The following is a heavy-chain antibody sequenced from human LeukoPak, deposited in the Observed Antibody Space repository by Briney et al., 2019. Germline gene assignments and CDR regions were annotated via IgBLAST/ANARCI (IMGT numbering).Heavy chain of an antibody. V-gene: IGHV4-61*02. CDR3: ARGASSKDAVFFDY. J-gene: IGHJ4*02. CDR2: VHSSGDI. CDR1: GVSITSGSYY. Sequence: SETLSLTCSVSGVSITSGSYYWGWIRQSAGKGLEWIGRVHSSGDIYHNAAFRSRAAVSGDASKNQFSLQLNSVTAADTAVYYCARGASSKDAVFFDYWGQGALITVSS. D-gene: IGHD3-16*01.